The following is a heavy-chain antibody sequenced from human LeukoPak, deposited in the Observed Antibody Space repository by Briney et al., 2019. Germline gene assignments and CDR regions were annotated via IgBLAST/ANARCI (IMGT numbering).Heavy chain of an antibody. Sequence: GGSLRLSCAASGFTFSSYWMIWVRQAPGKGLEWVANIKQDGSEKYYVDSVKGRFTISRDNAKNSLYLQMNSLRAEDTAVYYCASYCSSTSCYSSFRAYWGQGTLVTVSS. D-gene: IGHD2-2*01. CDR3: ASYCSSTSCYSSFRAY. CDR1: GFTFSSYW. J-gene: IGHJ4*02. CDR2: IKQDGSEK. V-gene: IGHV3-7*01.